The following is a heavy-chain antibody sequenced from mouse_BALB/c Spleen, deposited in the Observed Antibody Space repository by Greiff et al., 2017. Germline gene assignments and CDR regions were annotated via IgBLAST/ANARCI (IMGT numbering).Heavy chain of an antibody. CDR1: GYSFTSYY. J-gene: IGHJ2*01. CDR3: ARSGLGLFDY. D-gene: IGHD3-3*01. Sequence: VQLQQSGPELVKPGASVKISCKASGYSFTSYYIHWVKQRPGQGLEWIGWIFPGSGNTKYNEKFKGKATLTADTSSSTAYMQLSSLTSEDSAVYFCARSGLGLFDYWGQGTTLTVSS. CDR2: IFPGSGNT. V-gene: IGHV1-66*01.